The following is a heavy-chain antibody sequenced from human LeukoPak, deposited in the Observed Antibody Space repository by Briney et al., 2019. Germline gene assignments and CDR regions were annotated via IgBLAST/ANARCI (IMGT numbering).Heavy chain of an antibody. J-gene: IGHJ4*02. CDR2: IYYSGST. CDR3: ARLDRGIAAADS. Sequence: PSETLSLTCTVSGVSISSGGYYWSWIRQHPGKGLEWIGYIYYSGSTYYNPSLKSRVTMSVDTSKNQFSLKLSSMTAADTAVYYCARLDRGIAAADSWGQGTLVTVSS. V-gene: IGHV4-31*03. CDR1: GVSISSGGYY. D-gene: IGHD6-13*01.